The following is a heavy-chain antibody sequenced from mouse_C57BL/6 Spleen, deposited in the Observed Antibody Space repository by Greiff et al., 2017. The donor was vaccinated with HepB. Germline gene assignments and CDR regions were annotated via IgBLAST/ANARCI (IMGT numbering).Heavy chain of an antibody. CDR2: IYPGGGYT. CDR1: GYTFPNYW. J-gene: IGHJ2*01. V-gene: IGHV1-63*01. Sequence: VQLQQSGAELVRPGPSVKMSCKASGYTFPNYWIGWAKPRPGHGLEWIGDIYPGGGYTNYNEQFKGKATLTADKSSSTAYMQFSSMTSEDSAIYYCARGRDYFDYWGQGTTLTVSS. CDR3: ARGRDYFDY.